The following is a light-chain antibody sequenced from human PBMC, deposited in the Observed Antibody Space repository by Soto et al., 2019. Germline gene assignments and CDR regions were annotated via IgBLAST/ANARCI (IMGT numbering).Light chain of an antibody. CDR2: KAS. V-gene: IGKV1-5*03. CDR1: QSISSW. Sequence: IRMTQSPSTLSASVGDRVTITCRASQSISSWLAWYQQKPGKAPKLLIYKASTLEIGVPSRFSGSGSGTEFTLTISSLQPDDVATYYCQQYNDYSWTFGQGTKVDIK. CDR3: QQYNDYSWT. J-gene: IGKJ1*01.